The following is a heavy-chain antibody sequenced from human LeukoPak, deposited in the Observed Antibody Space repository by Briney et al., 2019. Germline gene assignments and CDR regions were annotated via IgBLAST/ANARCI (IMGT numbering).Heavy chain of an antibody. Sequence: SETLSLTCAVYGGSFSGYYWSWIRQPPGKGLEWIGEINHSGSTNYNPSLKSRVTMSVDTSKNQFSLKLSSVTAADTAVYYCARGRDYGDYVRHFDYWGQGTLVTVSS. D-gene: IGHD4-17*01. J-gene: IGHJ4*02. CDR3: ARGRDYGDYVRHFDY. V-gene: IGHV4-34*01. CDR1: GGSFSGYY. CDR2: INHSGST.